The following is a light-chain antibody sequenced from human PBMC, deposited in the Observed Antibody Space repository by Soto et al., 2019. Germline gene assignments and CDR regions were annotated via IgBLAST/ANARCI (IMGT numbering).Light chain of an antibody. CDR1: QGISNY. V-gene: IGKV1-16*01. J-gene: IGKJ5*01. CDR3: QQYNTYPP. CDR2: AAS. Sequence: DIQMTQSPSSLSASVGDRVTITWRASQGISNYLAWFQQKPGKAPKSLIYAASHLQGGVPSRFSGSGSGTDFTLTITSLQPEDFAIYYCQQYNTYPPFGQETRLEIK.